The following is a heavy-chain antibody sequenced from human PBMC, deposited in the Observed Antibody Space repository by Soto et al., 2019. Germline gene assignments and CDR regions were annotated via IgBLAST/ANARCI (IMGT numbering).Heavy chain of an antibody. CDR2: ISAYNGNT. J-gene: IGHJ3*02. CDR1: GYTFTSYG. Sequence: ASVKVSCKASGYTFTSYGSSWVRQATGQGLEWMGWISAYNGNTNYAQKLQGRVTMTTDTSTSTAYMELRSLRSDDTAVYYCARDWEMTTIGGGDAFDIWGQGTMVTVSS. V-gene: IGHV1-18*01. CDR3: ARDWEMTTIGGGDAFDI. D-gene: IGHD3-16*01.